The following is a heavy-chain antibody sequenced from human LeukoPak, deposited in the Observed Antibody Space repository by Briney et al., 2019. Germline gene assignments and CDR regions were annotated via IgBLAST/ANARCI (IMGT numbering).Heavy chain of an antibody. CDR2: VDPEDGET. Sequence: ASVKLSCKVSGYTFTDYYMHWVRQAPGKGLEWMGLVDPEDGETIFAEKFQGRVTITADTSTDTAYMEPSSLRSEDTAVYYCATEGTTVTTGGWFDPWGQGTLVTVSS. D-gene: IGHD4-17*01. CDR3: ATEGTTVTTGGWFDP. CDR1: GYTFTDYY. V-gene: IGHV1-69-2*01. J-gene: IGHJ5*02.